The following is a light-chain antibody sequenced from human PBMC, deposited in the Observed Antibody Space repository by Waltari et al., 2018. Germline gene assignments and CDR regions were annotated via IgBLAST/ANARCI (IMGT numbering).Light chain of an antibody. V-gene: IGKV2-30*02. CDR2: KVS. CDR1: QSLLHSNGNTY. J-gene: IGKJ2*03. CDR3: MQGTHFPYS. Sequence: DVVMTQYPLSLPITPGQPASMTCRSSQSLLHSNGNTYLSWFLQKSGQPPRCLIYKVSNRDSGVPDRFSGSGAGTDFTLTISRVEAEDVGVYYCMQGTHFPYSFGQGTKVEIK.